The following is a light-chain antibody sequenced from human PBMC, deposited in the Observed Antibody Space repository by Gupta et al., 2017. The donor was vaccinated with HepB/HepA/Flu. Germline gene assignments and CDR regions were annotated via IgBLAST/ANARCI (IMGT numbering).Light chain of an antibody. CDR2: GAS. Sequence: EIVMTQSPATLSVSPGERATLSCRASQSVSSNLTWYQQKPGQAPRLLIYGASTRATGIPARFSGSGSGTEFTLTISILQSDDFAVYYGQQYNNWPRTFGQGTKVEIK. V-gene: IGKV3-15*01. CDR3: QQYNNWPRT. J-gene: IGKJ1*01. CDR1: QSVSSN.